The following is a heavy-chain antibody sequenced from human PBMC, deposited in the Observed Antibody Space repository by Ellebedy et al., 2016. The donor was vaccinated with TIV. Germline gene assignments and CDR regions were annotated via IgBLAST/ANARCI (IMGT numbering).Heavy chain of an antibody. CDR1: GYTFTSYY. V-gene: IGHV1-46*01. D-gene: IGHD1-26*01. Sequence: ASVKVSCXASGYTFTSYYMHWVRQAPGQGLEWMGIINPSGGSTSYAQKFQGRVTMTRDTSTSTVYMELSSLRSEDTAVYYCARIYSGSYYYYYYMDVWGKGTTVTVSS. CDR2: INPSGGST. J-gene: IGHJ6*03. CDR3: ARIYSGSYYYYYYMDV.